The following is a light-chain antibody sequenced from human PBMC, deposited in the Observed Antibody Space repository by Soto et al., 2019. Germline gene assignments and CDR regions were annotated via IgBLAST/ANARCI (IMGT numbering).Light chain of an antibody. J-gene: IGLJ1*01. CDR2: NVS. V-gene: IGLV2-14*01. CDR1: SSDFGAYNY. CDR3: TSYTSGSLYV. Sequence: QSVLTQPASVSGSPGQSITISCTGTSSDFGAYNYVSWYQQYPGKVPKLLIYNVSNRPSGVSNRFSGSKSGNTASLTISGLQAEDEADYFCTSYTSGSLYVFGTGTQLTVL.